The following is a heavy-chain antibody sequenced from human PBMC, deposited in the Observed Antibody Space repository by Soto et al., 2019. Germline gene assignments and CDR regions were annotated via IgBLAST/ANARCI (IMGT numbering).Heavy chain of an antibody. CDR2: IYYSGST. CDR3: ARDGPGKWLRQGGNYFDY. CDR1: GGSISSGGYY. D-gene: IGHD5-12*01. Sequence: PSETLSLTCTVSGGSISSGGYYWSWIRQHPGKGLEWIGYIYYSGSTYYNPSLKSRVTISVDTSKNQFSLKLSSVTAADTAVYYCARDGPGKWLRQGGNYFDYWGQGTLVTVSS. J-gene: IGHJ4*02. V-gene: IGHV4-31*03.